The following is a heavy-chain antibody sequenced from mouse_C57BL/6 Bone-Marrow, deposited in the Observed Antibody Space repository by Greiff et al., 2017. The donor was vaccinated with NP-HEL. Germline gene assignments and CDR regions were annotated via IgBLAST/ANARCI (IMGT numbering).Heavy chain of an antibody. Sequence: VHVKQSGAELVRPGASVKLSCTASGFNIKDDYMHWVKQRPEQGLEWIGWIDPENGDTEYASKFQGKATITADTSSNTAYLQLSSLTSEDTAVYYCTGYDGVDYWGQGTTLTVSS. CDR2: IDPENGDT. CDR1: GFNIKDDY. D-gene: IGHD2-2*01. V-gene: IGHV14-4*01. J-gene: IGHJ2*01. CDR3: TGYDGVDY.